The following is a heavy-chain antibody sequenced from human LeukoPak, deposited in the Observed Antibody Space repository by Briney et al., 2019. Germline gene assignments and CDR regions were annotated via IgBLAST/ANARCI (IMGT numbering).Heavy chain of an antibody. Sequence: SETLSLTCTVSGYSISSGYYWGWIRQPPGKGLEWIGSIYHSGSTYYNPSLKSRVTISVDTSKNQFSLKLSSVTAADTAVYYCARGGLLLWFGELLYFDYWGQGTLVTVSS. D-gene: IGHD3-10*01. CDR3: ARGGLLLWFGELLYFDY. CDR1: GYSISSGYY. J-gene: IGHJ4*02. CDR2: IYHSGST. V-gene: IGHV4-38-2*02.